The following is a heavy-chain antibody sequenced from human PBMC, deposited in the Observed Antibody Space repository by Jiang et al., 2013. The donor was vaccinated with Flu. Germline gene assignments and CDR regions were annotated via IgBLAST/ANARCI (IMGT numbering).Heavy chain of an antibody. V-gene: IGHV6-1*01. CDR3: ARGPGQLAE. D-gene: IGHD6-6*01. Sequence: QTLSLTCAIFGDSVSSKSATWNWIRQSPSRGLEWLGRTYLRSKWGNDYAVSVKSRITINPDTTKNQFSLHLNSVTPEDTAVYYCARGPGQLAEWGQGTLVTVSS. CDR2: TYLRSKWGN. CDR1: GDSVSSKSAT. J-gene: IGHJ4*02.